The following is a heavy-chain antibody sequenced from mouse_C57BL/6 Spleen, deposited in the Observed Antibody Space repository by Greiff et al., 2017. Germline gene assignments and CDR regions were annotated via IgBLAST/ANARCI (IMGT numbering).Heavy chain of an antibody. J-gene: IGHJ3*01. D-gene: IGHD1-1*01. CDR1: GFTFTDYY. V-gene: IGHV7-3*01. Sequence: EVKLMESGGGLVQPGGSLSLSCAASGFTFTDYYMSWVRQPPGKALEWLGFIRNKANGYTTEYSASVKGRFTISRDNSQSILYLQMNALRAEDSATYYCARPPYYYGSSGGFAYWGQGTLVTVSA. CDR3: ARPPYYYGSSGGFAY. CDR2: IRNKANGYTT.